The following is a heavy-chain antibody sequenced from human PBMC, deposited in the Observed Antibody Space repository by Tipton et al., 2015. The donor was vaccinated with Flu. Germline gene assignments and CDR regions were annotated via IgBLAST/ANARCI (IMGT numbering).Heavy chain of an antibody. CDR3: AIFKNPGH. CDR1: GFTFGDYA. Sequence: SLRLSCTTSGFTFGDYAMNWVRQAPGKGLEWVANINEDGSTTYYLGSVRGRFTISRDNARNSVFLQMNSLRVEDAALYYCAIFKNPGHWGQGTLVTVSS. V-gene: IGHV3-7*01. CDR2: INEDGSTT. J-gene: IGHJ4*02. D-gene: IGHD2/OR15-2a*01.